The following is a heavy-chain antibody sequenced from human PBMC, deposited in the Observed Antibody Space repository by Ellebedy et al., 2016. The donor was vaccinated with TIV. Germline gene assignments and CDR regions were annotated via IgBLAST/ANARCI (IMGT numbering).Heavy chain of an antibody. CDR1: GYTFTGYY. Sequence: ASVKVSXKASGYTFTGYYIHWVRQAPGQGLEWMGIINPSGGSTNYAQRFQGRVTMSRDTSTSTVYMDLSSLRSEDTAVYYCARAPVARGVIPHFDYWGQGTLVTVSS. D-gene: IGHD3-10*01. CDR3: ARAPVARGVIPHFDY. J-gene: IGHJ4*02. CDR2: INPSGGST. V-gene: IGHV1-46*01.